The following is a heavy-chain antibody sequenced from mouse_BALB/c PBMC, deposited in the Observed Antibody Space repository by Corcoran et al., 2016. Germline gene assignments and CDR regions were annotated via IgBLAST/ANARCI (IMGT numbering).Heavy chain of an antibody. J-gene: IGHJ4*01. CDR2: INSYTGEP. Sequence: QIQLVQSGPELKKPGETVKISCKASGYTFTNYGMNWVKQAPGKGLKWMGWINSYTGEPTYADAFKGRFAFSLETSASTAYLQINNLKNEDTATYFCARATAHYYAMDYWGQGTSVTVSS. CDR3: ARATAHYYAMDY. CDR1: GYTFTNYG. D-gene: IGHD1-2*01. V-gene: IGHV9-3-1*01.